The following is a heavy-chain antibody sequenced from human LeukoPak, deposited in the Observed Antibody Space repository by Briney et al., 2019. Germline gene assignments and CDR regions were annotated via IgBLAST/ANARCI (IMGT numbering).Heavy chain of an antibody. CDR2: IYYSGST. CDR1: AGSISSSSYD. V-gene: IGHV4-39*01. J-gene: IGHJ4*02. CDR3: ATLYGDSLDY. Sequence: SETLSLTRPVAAGSISSSSYDWGWIRQPPGKGLEWIGSIYYSGSTYYNPSLKSRVTISVDTSKNQFSLKLSSVTAADTAVYYCATLYGDSLDYWGQGTLVTVSS. D-gene: IGHD4-17*01.